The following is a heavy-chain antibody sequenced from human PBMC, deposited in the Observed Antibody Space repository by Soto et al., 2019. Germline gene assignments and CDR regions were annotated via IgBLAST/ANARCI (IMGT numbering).Heavy chain of an antibody. J-gene: IGHJ4*02. V-gene: IGHV4-61*01. CDR1: GDSVSNDNYY. CDR3: ARSQRGRTAFTFDY. CDR2: IYYSGTT. Sequence: KLPETLSLTCAVSGDSVSNDNYYWSWIRQPPGKGLEWIGYIYYSGTTNYNSYLKSRLSLSVDMSKNQFSLKLASVTAADTAVYFCARSQRGRTAFTFDYWGQGALVTVSS. D-gene: IGHD3-16*01.